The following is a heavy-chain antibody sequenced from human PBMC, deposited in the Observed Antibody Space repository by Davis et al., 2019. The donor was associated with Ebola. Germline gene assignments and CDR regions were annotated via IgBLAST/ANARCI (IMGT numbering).Heavy chain of an antibody. CDR2: INAGNGDT. CDR3: ARMPDYSNYLWYYYGMDV. D-gene: IGHD4-11*01. V-gene: IGHV1-3*01. J-gene: IGHJ6*02. CDR1: GYIFTSYA. Sequence: AASVKVSCKASGYIFTSYAMHWVRQAPGQRLEWMGWINAGNGDTKYSQKFRDRVTITRDTSASTAYMELSSLRSEDTAVYYCARMPDYSNYLWYYYGMDVWGQGTTVTVSS.